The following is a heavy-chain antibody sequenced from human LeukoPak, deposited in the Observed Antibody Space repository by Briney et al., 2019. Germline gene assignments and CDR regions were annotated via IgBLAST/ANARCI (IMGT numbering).Heavy chain of an antibody. D-gene: IGHD3-22*01. CDR2: INHSGST. Sequence: SETLSLTCAAYGGSFSGYYWSWIRQPPGKGLEWVGAINHSGSTNYYPSHQRRLTRSVASSKKQFSLKLSSVTAADTAVYYCARGLENYYDSSGYYLRGPFDYWGQGTLGTVSS. CDR1: GGSFSGYY. CDR3: ARGLENYYDSSGYYLRGPFDY. J-gene: IGHJ4*02. V-gene: IGHV4-34*01.